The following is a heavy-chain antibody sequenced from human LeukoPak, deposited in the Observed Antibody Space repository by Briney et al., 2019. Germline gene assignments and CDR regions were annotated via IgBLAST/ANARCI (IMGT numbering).Heavy chain of an antibody. D-gene: IGHD3-9*01. CDR2: IKQDESEK. Sequence: GGSLRLSCAASGFTLSSYWMSWVRQAPGKGLEWVANIKQDESEKYYVDSVKGRFTISRDNAKNSLYLQMNSLRAEDTAVYYCARGYYDILTGYYARGRAFDIWGQGTMVTVSS. CDR3: ARGYYDILTGYYARGRAFDI. J-gene: IGHJ3*02. CDR1: GFTLSSYW. V-gene: IGHV3-7*01.